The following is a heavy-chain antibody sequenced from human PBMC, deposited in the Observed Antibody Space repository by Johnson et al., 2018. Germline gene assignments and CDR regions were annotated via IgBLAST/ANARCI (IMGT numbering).Heavy chain of an antibody. CDR3: ARDGATCSGNAFEI. V-gene: IGHV3-74*01. Sequence: EVQLVESGGGLVQPGGSLRLSCAASGFTFSSYWMHWVRQAPGKGLVWVSRINSDGSSTSYADSVKGRFTISRDNAKNTLYLQMNRLRAEGTAVYYCARDGATCSGNAFEIWGRGTMVTVSS. J-gene: IGHJ3*02. CDR1: GFTFSSYW. CDR2: INSDGSST. D-gene: IGHD2-15*01.